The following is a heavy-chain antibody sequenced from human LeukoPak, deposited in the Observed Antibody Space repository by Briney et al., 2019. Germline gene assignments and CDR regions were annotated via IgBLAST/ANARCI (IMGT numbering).Heavy chain of an antibody. D-gene: IGHD2-8*01. V-gene: IGHV4-59*01. CDR2: ISYSGST. CDR1: GGSISSYY. J-gene: IGHJ4*02. Sequence: SSETLSLTCTVSGGSISSYYWSWIRQPPGEGLEWIGFISYSGSTNYNPSLKSRVTISVDTSKNQFSLKLSSVTAADTAVYYCAINGGNYFDYWGQGTLVTVSS. CDR3: AINGGNYFDY.